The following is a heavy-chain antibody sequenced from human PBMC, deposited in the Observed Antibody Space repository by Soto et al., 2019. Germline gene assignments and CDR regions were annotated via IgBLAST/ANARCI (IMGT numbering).Heavy chain of an antibody. CDR3: ARDRNIVLMVYAIHYYYGMDV. CDR2: ISSSSSTI. J-gene: IGHJ6*02. D-gene: IGHD2-8*01. Sequence: EVQLVESGGGLVQPGGSLRLSCAASGFTFSSYSMNWVRQAPGKGLEWVSYISSSSSTIYYADSVKGRFTISRDNAKNSLYLQMNSLRDEHTAVYYCARDRNIVLMVYAIHYYYGMDVWGQGTTVTVSS. V-gene: IGHV3-48*02. CDR1: GFTFSSYS.